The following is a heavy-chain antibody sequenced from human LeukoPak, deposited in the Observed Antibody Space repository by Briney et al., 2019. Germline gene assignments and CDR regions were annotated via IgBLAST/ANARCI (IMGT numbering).Heavy chain of an antibody. Sequence: GGSLTLSCTASGFIFNKYNMNWLCQAPGKGLEWLSFISSSRATIKYVDSVKGRFTISRDNAKNSLSLQMNSLRAEDTAVYYCVGWTYTSVDAFDIWGQGTLVSVSS. CDR1: GFIFNKYN. V-gene: IGHV3-48*01. CDR2: ISSSRATI. J-gene: IGHJ3*02. D-gene: IGHD2-2*02. CDR3: VGWTYTSVDAFDI.